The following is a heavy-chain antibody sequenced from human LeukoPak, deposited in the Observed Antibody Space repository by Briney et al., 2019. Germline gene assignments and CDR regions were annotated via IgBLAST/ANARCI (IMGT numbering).Heavy chain of an antibody. CDR1: GYTVTSYY. J-gene: IGHJ6*02. CDR3: ASVYNYGMDV. CDR2: LNPSGGCT. V-gene: IGHV1-46*01. Sequence: ASVKVSCKASGYTVTSYYMHWVRQAPGQGLEWMGILNPSGGCTSYAQKFQGRATLTRATSTSTVYMELSSLRSEDTAVYYCASVYNYGMDVWGQGTTVIVSS.